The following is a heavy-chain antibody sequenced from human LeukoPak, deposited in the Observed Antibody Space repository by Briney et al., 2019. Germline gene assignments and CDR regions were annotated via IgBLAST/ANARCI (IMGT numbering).Heavy chain of an antibody. CDR3: ARGGGIAAAVDY. CDR2: IIPILGIA. CDR1: GGTFSSYA. J-gene: IGHJ4*02. Sequence: GASVKVSCKASGGTFSSYAISWVRQAPGQGLEWMGRIIPILGIANYAQKFQGRVTITADKSTSTAYMELSSLRSEDTAVYYCARGGGIAAAVDYWGQGTLVTVSS. V-gene: IGHV1-69*04. D-gene: IGHD6-13*01.